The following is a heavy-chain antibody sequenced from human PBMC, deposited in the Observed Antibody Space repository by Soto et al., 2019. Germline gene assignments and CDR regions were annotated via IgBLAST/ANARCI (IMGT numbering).Heavy chain of an antibody. CDR1: GGSISSYY. Sequence: SETLSLTCTVSGGSISSYYWSWIRQPPGKGLEWIGYIYYSGSTNYNPSLKSRVTISVDTSKNQFSLKLSSVTAADTAVYYCARVPVAAAGSYYYYGLDVWGQGTTVTVS. CDR2: IYYSGST. CDR3: ARVPVAAAGSYYYYGLDV. V-gene: IGHV4-59*01. J-gene: IGHJ6*02. D-gene: IGHD6-13*01.